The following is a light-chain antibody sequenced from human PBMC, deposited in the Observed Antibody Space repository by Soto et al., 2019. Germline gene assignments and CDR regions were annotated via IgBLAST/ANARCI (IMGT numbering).Light chain of an antibody. CDR1: ALPKQY. CDR2: KDS. J-gene: IGLJ3*02. CDR3: QSAERV. Sequence: SYELTQPLSVSVSPGQTARITCSGDALPKQYAYWYQQKPGQAPVVVIYKDSERSSGIPERFSGSSSGTTVTLTISGVQAEDEADYYCQSAERVFGGGTKVTVL. V-gene: IGLV3-25*03.